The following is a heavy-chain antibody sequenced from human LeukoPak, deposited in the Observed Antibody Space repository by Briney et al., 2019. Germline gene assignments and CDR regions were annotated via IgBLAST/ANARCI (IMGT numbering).Heavy chain of an antibody. CDR3: ERWNHDSSDNYPDH. D-gene: IGHD3-22*01. J-gene: IGHJ4*02. CDR1: GYTFTSYD. CDR2: LNPNTGNT. V-gene: IGHV1-8*01. Sequence: ASVKVSCKASGYTFTSYDINWVRQATGQGLEGGGWLNPNTGNTGYAQKFQGRVTLTKDTSISTAYLELSSLRSEDTAVYYCERWNHDSSDNYPDHWGQGTMVTVSP.